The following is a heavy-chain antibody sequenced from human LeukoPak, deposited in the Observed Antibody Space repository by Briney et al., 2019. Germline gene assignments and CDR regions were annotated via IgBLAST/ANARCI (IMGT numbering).Heavy chain of an antibody. Sequence: AETLSLTCAASGCSISSYYWSWIRQPPGKGLEWIGYIYYSGSTNYNPSLKSRVTISVDTSKNQFSLKLSSVTAADTAVYYCARDPSGGSIDYWGQGTLVTVSS. CDR2: IYYSGST. V-gene: IGHV4-59*01. CDR3: ARDPSGGSIDY. D-gene: IGHD2-15*01. CDR1: GCSISSYY. J-gene: IGHJ4*02.